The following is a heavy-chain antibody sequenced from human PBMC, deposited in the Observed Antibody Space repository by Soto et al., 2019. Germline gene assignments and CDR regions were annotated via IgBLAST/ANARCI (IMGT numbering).Heavy chain of an antibody. CDR1: GFTFGSYA. V-gene: IGHV3-23*01. Sequence: EVQLLESGGGLVQPGGSLRLSCAASGFTFGSYAMNLLRQAPGRGLECSSFISGSGRTTYYADSVKGRFTVSRDNSKNTVYLQMNSLRAADTSLYYCAKFRGPSYAYYSMDVCGKGTMVTGSS. J-gene: IGHJ6*03. CDR3: AKFRGPSYAYYSMDV. D-gene: IGHD3-16*01. CDR2: ISGSGRTT.